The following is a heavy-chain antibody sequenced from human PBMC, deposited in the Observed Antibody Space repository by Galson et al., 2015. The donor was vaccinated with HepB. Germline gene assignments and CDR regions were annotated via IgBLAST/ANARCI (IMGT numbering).Heavy chain of an antibody. D-gene: IGHD3-22*01. CDR2: ISAYNGNT. J-gene: IGHJ3*02. Sequence: SVKVSCKASGYTFTSYGISWVRQAPGQGLEWMGWISAYNGNTNYAQKLQGRVTMTTDTSTSTAYMELRSLRSDDTAVYYCARDQSQYYYDSSGYLHAFDIWGQGTMVTVSS. CDR1: GYTFTSYG. CDR3: ARDQSQYYYDSSGYLHAFDI. V-gene: IGHV1-18*04.